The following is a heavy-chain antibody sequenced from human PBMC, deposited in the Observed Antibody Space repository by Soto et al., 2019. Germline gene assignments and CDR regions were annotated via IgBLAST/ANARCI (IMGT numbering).Heavy chain of an antibody. CDR1: GYTFTSYD. J-gene: IGHJ5*02. V-gene: IGHV1-8*01. Sequence: GASVKVSCKASGYTFTSYDINWVRQATGQGLEWMGWMNPNSGNTGYAQKFQGRVTMTRNTSISTAYMELSSLRSEDTAVYYCARGLVHPNPIYIVVVVAATGWFDPWGQGTLVTVSS. D-gene: IGHD2-15*01. CDR3: ARGLVHPNPIYIVVVVAATGWFDP. CDR2: MNPNSGNT.